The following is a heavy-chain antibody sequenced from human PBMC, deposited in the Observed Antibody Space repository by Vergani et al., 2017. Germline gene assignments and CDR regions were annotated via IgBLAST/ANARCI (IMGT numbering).Heavy chain of an antibody. D-gene: IGHD4-11*01. J-gene: IGHJ4*02. CDR2: FTSDGRRQ. V-gene: IGHV3-48*04. CDR1: GFNFSTYT. CDR3: AKDLSYSTAWPHFDS. Sequence: EVQLVVSGGGLVQPGGSLGLSCAASGFNFSTYTMNWVRQAPGKGLEWISSFTSDGRRQNYADSVKGRFTISRDSSKTVYLQMNSLRVEDTAMYFCAKDLSYSTAWPHFDSRGQGTLVTVSS.